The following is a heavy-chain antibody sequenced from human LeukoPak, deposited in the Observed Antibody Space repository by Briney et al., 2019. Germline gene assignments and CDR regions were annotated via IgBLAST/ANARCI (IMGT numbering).Heavy chain of an antibody. CDR1: GGSISSSSYY. CDR3: ARQSVAASENYFDY. CDR2: VYYSGYT. Sequence: SETLSLTCTVSGGSISSSSYYWGWIRQPPGKGLEWIGSVYYSGYTYFNLSLKSRVTISVDTSKNQFSLKLSSVTAADTAVYYCARQSVAASENYFDYWGQGTLVTVSS. V-gene: IGHV4-39*01. D-gene: IGHD6-6*01. J-gene: IGHJ4*02.